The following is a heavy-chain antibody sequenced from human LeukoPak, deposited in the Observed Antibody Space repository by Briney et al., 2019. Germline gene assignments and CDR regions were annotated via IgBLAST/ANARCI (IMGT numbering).Heavy chain of an antibody. Sequence: SVKVSCKASGGTFSSFPIGWVRQAPGQGLEWMGQVIAIFGDTKYAQKFQGRLTITADESSSTAYMELRSLRSEDTAMYYCARFPNVVAPSIGAIDIWGQGTMIIVSS. V-gene: IGHV1-69*01. D-gene: IGHD2-15*01. CDR3: ARFPNVVAPSIGAIDI. J-gene: IGHJ3*02. CDR2: VIAIFGDT. CDR1: GGTFSSFP.